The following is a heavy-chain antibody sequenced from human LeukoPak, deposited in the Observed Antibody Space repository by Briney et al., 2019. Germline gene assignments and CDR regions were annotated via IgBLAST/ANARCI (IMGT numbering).Heavy chain of an antibody. V-gene: IGHV6-1*01. CDR1: GDSVSSKSAS. CDR3: ARGTGSLGY. D-gene: IGHD1-26*01. J-gene: IGHJ4*02. Sequence: SQTLSLTCAISGDSVSSKSASWNWIRQSPSRGLEWLGRTYSRSKWFNDYAVSVKSRITINPDTSENQFSLHLTSVTPDDTAVYYCARGTGSLGYWGQGTLVTVSS. CDR2: TYSRSKWFN.